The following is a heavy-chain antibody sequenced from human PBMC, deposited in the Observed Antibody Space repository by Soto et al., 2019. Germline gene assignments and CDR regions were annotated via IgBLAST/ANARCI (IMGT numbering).Heavy chain of an antibody. CDR1: GFTFGNYA. V-gene: IGHV3-23*01. J-gene: IGHJ4*02. CDR2: VSGNGAVT. CDR3: AKVPTSLTTCDN. D-gene: IGHD1-1*01. Sequence: LRLSCAASGFTFGNYAMNWVRQAPGKGLEWVSTVSGNGAVTYYADSVKGRFTISRDNSRSTLYLQMNNLRAEDTAIYFCAKVPTSLTTCDNWGQGTLVTVSS.